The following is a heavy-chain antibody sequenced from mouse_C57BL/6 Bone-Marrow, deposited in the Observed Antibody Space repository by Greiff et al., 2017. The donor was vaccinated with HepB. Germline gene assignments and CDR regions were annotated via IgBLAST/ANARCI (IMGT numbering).Heavy chain of an antibody. CDR2: IDPSDSYT. CDR3: ARELGTSYAMDY. D-gene: IGHD3-1*01. V-gene: IGHV1-69*01. CDR1: GYTFTSYW. Sequence: VQLQQSGAELVMPGASVKLSCKASGYTFTSYWMHWVKQRPGQGLEWIGEIDPSDSYTNYNQKFKGKSTLTVDKSSSTAYMQLSSLTSEDSAVYYCARELGTSYAMDYWGQGTSVTVSS. J-gene: IGHJ4*01.